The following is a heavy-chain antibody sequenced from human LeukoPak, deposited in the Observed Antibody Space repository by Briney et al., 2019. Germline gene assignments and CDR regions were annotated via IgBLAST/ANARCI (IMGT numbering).Heavy chain of an antibody. CDR1: GFTF. CDR2: IRSKANNYAT. V-gene: IGHV3-73*01. CDR3: TRRTGSGSYYFDY. D-gene: IGHD3-10*01. Sequence: GPLRLSCAASGFTFIHWVRQASGKGLEWVGRIRSKANNYATTYAASVKGRFTISRDDSKNTVHLQMNSLKTEDTAVYWCTRRTGSGSYYFDYWGQGTLVTVSS. J-gene: IGHJ4*02.